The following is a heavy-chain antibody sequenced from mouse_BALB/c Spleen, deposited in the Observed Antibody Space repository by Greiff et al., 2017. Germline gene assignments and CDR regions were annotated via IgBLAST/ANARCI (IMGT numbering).Heavy chain of an antibody. CDR1: GFNITDYY. CDR2: IDPENGDT. CDR3: EGGHEGGDY. D-gene: IGHD1-1*02. Sequence: EVQLQQSGAELVRSGASVKLSCTASGFNITDYYMHWVKQRPEQGLEWIGWIDPENGDTEYAPKFQGKATMTADTSSNTAYLQLSSLTSEDTAVYCCEGGHEGGDYWGQGTTLTVSS. V-gene: IGHV14-4*02. J-gene: IGHJ2*01.